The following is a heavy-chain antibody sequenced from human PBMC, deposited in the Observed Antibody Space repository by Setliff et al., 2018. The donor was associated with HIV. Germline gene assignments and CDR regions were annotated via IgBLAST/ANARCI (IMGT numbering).Heavy chain of an antibody. Sequence: SSETLSLTCAVYGGSFGGYYWSWIRQPPGKGLEWIGEINHSGNTNYNPSLKSRVTISVDTSKNQFSLRLSSVTAADTAVYYCARAVNQNKAMVYIARWGWYFDLWGRGTLVTVSS. J-gene: IGHJ2*01. CDR3: ARAVNQNKAMVYIARWGWYFDL. CDR2: INHSGNT. D-gene: IGHD5-18*01. CDR1: GGSFGGYY. V-gene: IGHV4-34*01.